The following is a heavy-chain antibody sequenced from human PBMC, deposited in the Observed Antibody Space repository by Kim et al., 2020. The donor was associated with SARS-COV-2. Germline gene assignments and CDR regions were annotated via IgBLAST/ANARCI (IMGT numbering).Heavy chain of an antibody. Sequence: ASVKVSCKASGYTFSSYAISWVRQAPGQGLEWMGSVYNGNTNYAQKLQGRVTMTTDTSTSTAYMELRSLRPDDTAVYYCARHAPYGDFDYWGQGTLVTVSS. CDR1: GYTFSSYA. J-gene: IGHJ4*02. CDR3: ARHAPYGDFDY. D-gene: IGHD4-17*01. CDR2: SVYNGNT. V-gene: IGHV1-18*01.